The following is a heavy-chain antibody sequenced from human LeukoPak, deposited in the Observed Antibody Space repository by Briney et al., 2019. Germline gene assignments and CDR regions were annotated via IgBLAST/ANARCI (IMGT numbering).Heavy chain of an antibody. CDR2: IYYSGST. Sequence: SETLSLTCTVSGGSISTYYWSWIRQPPGKGLEWIGYIYYSGSTNYNPSLKSRVTISVDTSKNQFSLKLSSVTAADTAVYYCARNYYGSGSYYSFGYWGQGTLVTVSS. CDR1: GGSISTYY. V-gene: IGHV4-59*01. D-gene: IGHD3-10*01. J-gene: IGHJ4*02. CDR3: ARNYYGSGSYYSFGY.